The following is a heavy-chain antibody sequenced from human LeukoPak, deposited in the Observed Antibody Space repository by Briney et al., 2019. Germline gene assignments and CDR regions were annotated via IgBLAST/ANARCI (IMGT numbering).Heavy chain of an antibody. D-gene: IGHD3-16*01. CDR1: GFTFSTYW. CDR2: IKEDGSEK. V-gene: IGHV3-7*01. Sequence: GGSLRLSCAASGFTFSTYWMSWVRQAPGKGLEWVANIKEDGSEKYYVDSVRGRFTISRDNAKSSLYLQMNSLRVDDTAVYYCAGEVWGSYNWYFDLWGRGTLVTESS. CDR3: AGEVWGSYNWYFDL. J-gene: IGHJ2*01.